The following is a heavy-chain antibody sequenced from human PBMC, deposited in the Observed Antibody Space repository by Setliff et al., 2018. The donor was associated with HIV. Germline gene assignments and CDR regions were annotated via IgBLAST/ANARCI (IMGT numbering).Heavy chain of an antibody. CDR1: GYSIGSGSF. D-gene: IGHD2-21*02. J-gene: IGHJ4*02. V-gene: IGHV4-38-2*01. Sequence: SETLSLTCAVSGYSIGSGSFWGWTRQPPGKGLEWIATIPHNGGTYYNPDPSLTGRVTISVDTSKNQFSLEMSSLTAADTAVYYCAITLVGVTTEMYWGQGTLVTVSS. CDR2: IPHNGGT. CDR3: AITLVGVTTEMY.